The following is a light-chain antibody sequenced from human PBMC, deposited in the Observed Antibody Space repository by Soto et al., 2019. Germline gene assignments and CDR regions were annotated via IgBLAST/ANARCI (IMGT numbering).Light chain of an antibody. V-gene: IGKV1-39*01. CDR3: QQSDSARRT. Sequence: DIQMTQSPSSLSASVGDRVTITCRASQSISSYLNWYQQKPGKAPKLLIYAASSLQSGVPSRFSGSGSGTECTLTISSLQREEGARCYGQQSDSARRTFGQGTKLEIK. CDR2: AAS. CDR1: QSISSY. J-gene: IGKJ2*01.